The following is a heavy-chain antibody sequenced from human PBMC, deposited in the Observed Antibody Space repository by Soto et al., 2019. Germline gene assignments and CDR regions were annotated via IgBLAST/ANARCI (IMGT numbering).Heavy chain of an antibody. CDR3: ARLDYGGKPYYFDY. Sequence: PSETLSLTCTVSGGSISSYYWSWIRQPPGKGLEWIGYIYYSGSTNYNPSLKSRVTISVDTSKNQFSLKLSSVTAADTAVYYCARLDYGGKPYYFDYWGQGTLVTVSS. D-gene: IGHD4-17*01. J-gene: IGHJ4*02. V-gene: IGHV4-59*08. CDR2: IYYSGST. CDR1: GGSISSYY.